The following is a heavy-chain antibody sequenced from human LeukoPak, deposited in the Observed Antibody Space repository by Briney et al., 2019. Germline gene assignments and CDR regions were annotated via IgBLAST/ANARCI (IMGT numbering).Heavy chain of an antibody. CDR2: IYYSGST. D-gene: IGHD2-2*01. CDR3: ARVVPAAMYYFDY. J-gene: IGHJ4*02. V-gene: IGHV4-39*01. Sequence: PSETLSLTCTVSGGSISSSSYYWGWIRQPPGKGLGWIGSIYYSGSTYYNPSLKSRVTISVDTSKNQFSLKLSSVTAADTAVYYCARVVPAAMYYFDYWGQGTLVTVSS. CDR1: GGSISSSSYY.